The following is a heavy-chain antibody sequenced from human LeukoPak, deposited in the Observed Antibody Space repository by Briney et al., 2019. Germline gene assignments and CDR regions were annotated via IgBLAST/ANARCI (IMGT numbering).Heavy chain of an antibody. CDR2: IYHSGST. CDR3: ARVYSYGTTLLGSFRTGYYYYMDV. V-gene: IGHV4-38-2*02. J-gene: IGHJ6*03. CDR1: GYSISSGYY. D-gene: IGHD5-18*01. Sequence: SETLSLTCTVSGYSISSGYYWGWIRQPPGKGLEWFGSIYHSGSTYYNPSLKSRVTISVDTSKNQFSLKLSSVTAADTAVYYCARVYSYGTTLLGSFRTGYYYYMDVWGKGTTVTVSS.